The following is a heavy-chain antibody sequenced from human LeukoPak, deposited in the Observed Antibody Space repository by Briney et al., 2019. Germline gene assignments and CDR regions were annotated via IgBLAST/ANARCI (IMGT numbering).Heavy chain of an antibody. V-gene: IGHV3-9*01. J-gene: IGHJ4*02. Sequence: QPGGSLRLSCAASGFTFDDYAMHWVRQAPGKGLEWVSGISWNSGSIGYADSVKGRFTISRDNAKNSLYLQMNSLRAEDTALYYCAKGTRLFLRRGPLYDYWGQGTLVTVSS. CDR2: ISWNSGSI. CDR1: GFTFDDYA. CDR3: AKGTRLFLRRGPLYDY. D-gene: IGHD5/OR15-5a*01.